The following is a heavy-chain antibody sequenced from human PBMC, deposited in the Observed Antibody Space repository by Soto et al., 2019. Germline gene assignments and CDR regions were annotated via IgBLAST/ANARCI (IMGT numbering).Heavy chain of an antibody. D-gene: IGHD3-3*01. J-gene: IGHJ5*02. CDR3: ARQDDFWSGSNWFDP. V-gene: IGHV4-39*01. CDR1: GGSITSSNYY. Sequence: QLQLQQSGPGLVKPSEILSLTCTVSGGSITSSNYYWGWIRQPPGKGLQWIGNVYYTGFTYYNPSLKSRVTIXXDXSXTHFSLKLTSVTAADTAVYYCARQDDFWSGSNWFDPWGQGTLVTVSS. CDR2: VYYTGFT.